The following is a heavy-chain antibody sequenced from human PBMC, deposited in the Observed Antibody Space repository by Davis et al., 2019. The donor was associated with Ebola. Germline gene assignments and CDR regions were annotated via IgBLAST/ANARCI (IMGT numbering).Heavy chain of an antibody. D-gene: IGHD4-11*01. CDR1: GDTFSSYD. CDR2: IIPIFGTA. J-gene: IGHJ6*02. Sequence: SVKVSCKASGDTFSSYDINWVRQAPGQGLEWMGGIIPIFGTANYAQKFQGRVTITADESTSTAYMELSSLRSEDTAVYYCARDMTTVNAMDVWGQGTTVTVSS. V-gene: IGHV1-69*13. CDR3: ARDMTTVNAMDV.